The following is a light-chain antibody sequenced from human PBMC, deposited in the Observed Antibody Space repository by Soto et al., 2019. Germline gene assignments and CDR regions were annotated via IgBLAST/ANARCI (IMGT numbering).Light chain of an antibody. J-gene: IGKJ1*01. V-gene: IGKV3-20*01. CDR1: QTVRSSS. Sequence: MVLTQSPNTLSLSPWARPALPCGASQTVRSSSLAWYQQKPGQAPRLLIYGASNRATGIPDRFSGSGSGTDFTLTISRLEPEDFAVYYCQQYGSSGTFGQGTKVDI. CDR3: QQYGSSGT. CDR2: GAS.